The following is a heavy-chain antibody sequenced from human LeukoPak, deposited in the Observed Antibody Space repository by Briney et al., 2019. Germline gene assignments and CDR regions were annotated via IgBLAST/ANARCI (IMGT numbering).Heavy chain of an antibody. CDR2: FDPEDGET. V-gene: IGHV1-24*01. Sequence: ASVKASCKVSGYTLTELSMHWVRQAPGKGLEWMGGFDPEDGETIYAQKFQGRVTMTEDTSTDTAYMELSSLRSEDTAVYYCATDLGVQYDILTGTLPSYWGQGTLVTVSS. D-gene: IGHD3-9*01. J-gene: IGHJ4*02. CDR1: GYTLTELS. CDR3: ATDLGVQYDILTGTLPSY.